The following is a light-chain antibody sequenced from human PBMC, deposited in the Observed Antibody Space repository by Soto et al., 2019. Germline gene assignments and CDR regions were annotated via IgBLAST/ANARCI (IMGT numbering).Light chain of an antibody. Sequence: QSVLTQPASVSGSSGQSITISCTGTSSDVGAYNYVSWYQHHPGKAPKLMIYEVSNRPSGVSNRFSGSKSGNTASLTISGLQAEDEADYYCSSYTNTYTLRVVFGGGTKLTVL. CDR3: SSYTNTYTLRVV. CDR1: SSDVGAYNY. J-gene: IGLJ2*01. V-gene: IGLV2-14*01. CDR2: EVS.